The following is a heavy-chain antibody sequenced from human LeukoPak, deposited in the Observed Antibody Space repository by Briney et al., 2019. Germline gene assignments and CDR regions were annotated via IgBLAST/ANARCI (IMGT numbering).Heavy chain of an antibody. CDR2: INHSGNT. CDR3: ASASDIVVVVAATLDY. Sequence: SETLSLTCAVYGGSFSGYYWSWIRQPPGKGLEWIGEINHSGNTNYNPSLKSRVTISVDTSKNQFSLKLGSVTAADTAVYYCASASDIVVVVAATLDYWGQGTLVTVSS. V-gene: IGHV4-34*01. CDR1: GGSFSGYY. J-gene: IGHJ4*02. D-gene: IGHD2-15*01.